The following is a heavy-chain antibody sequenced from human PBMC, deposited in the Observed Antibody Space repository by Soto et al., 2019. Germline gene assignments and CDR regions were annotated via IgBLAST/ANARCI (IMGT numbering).Heavy chain of an antibody. CDR1: GYTFTSYD. CDR2: INPSGGST. D-gene: IGHD4-17*01. J-gene: IGHJ3*02. CDR3: ASDYGAFEI. Sequence: ASVKVACKASGYTFTSYDMHWVRQAPVQGLEWMGIINPSGGSTSYAQKFQGRVTMTRDTSTSTVYMELSSLRSEDTAVYYCASDYGAFEIWGQGTMVTV. V-gene: IGHV1-46*03.